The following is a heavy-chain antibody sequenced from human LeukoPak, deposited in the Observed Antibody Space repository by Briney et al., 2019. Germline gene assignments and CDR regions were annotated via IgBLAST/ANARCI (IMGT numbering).Heavy chain of an antibody. CDR1: GFSFSDYW. CDR3: ARDGYDSI. D-gene: IGHD3-22*01. V-gene: IGHV3-7*01. J-gene: IGHJ4*02. CDR2: IRRDGGEK. Sequence: PGGSPRLSCAASGFSFSDYWMSWVRQAPGKGLEWVANIRRDGGEKHYVDSVKGRFTISRDNAKNSLYLQMNSLRAEDTAVYYCARDGYDSIWGQGTRVTVSS.